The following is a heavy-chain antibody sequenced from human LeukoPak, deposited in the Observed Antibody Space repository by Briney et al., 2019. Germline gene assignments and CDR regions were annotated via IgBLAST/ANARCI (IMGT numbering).Heavy chain of an antibody. CDR1: GFNFSSYW. CDR2: IKQDGSEK. Sequence: PGGSLRLSCAASGFNFSSYWMSWVRQAPGKGLEWVANIKQDGSEKYYVDSVKGRFSISRDNAKNSLYLQMNSLRAEDTAVYYCARNYGGSLYYFDYWGQGTLVTVSS. CDR3: ARNYGGSLYYFDY. J-gene: IGHJ4*02. V-gene: IGHV3-7*01. D-gene: IGHD4-23*01.